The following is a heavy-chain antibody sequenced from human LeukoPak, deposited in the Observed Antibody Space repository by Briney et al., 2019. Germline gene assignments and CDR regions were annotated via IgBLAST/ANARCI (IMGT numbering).Heavy chain of an antibody. D-gene: IGHD3-22*01. V-gene: IGHV3-15*01. CDR3: ATEFFQNGYNY. CDR1: GFTFSDFS. J-gene: IGHJ4*02. Sequence: GGSLRLSCAASGFTFSDFSMNWVRQAPGKGLEWVGHIKSKTYGLATDYAAPVKGRFTISRDDSKNTLYLQMNSLKIDDTAVYHCATEFFQNGYNYWGQGTLVTVSS. CDR2: IKSKTYGLAT.